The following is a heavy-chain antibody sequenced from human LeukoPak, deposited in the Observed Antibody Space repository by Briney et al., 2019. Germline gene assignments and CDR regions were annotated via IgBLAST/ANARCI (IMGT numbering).Heavy chain of an antibody. D-gene: IGHD3-9*01. CDR3: ARDGSTGYNLAY. V-gene: IGHV4-4*02. CDR2: ISHIGTT. Sequence: SETLSLTCAVSGGSISSSNWWSWVRQPPGRGLEWIGEISHIGTTNYNPSLKSRVIISLDRSTNQFSLKLSSVTAADTAVYYCARDGSTGYNLAYWGQGTLVTVSS. J-gene: IGHJ4*02. CDR1: GGSISSSNW.